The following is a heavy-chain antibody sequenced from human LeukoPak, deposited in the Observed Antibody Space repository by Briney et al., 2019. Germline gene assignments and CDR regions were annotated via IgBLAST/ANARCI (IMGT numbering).Heavy chain of an antibody. CDR2: ISYSGST. Sequence: SQTLSLTCTVSGGSFSNGGYFWSCIRQHPGKGLEWIGSISYSGSTYYNPSLKSRVTISVDTSKNHFSLKLSSVTAADTAVYYCAREISGYDYANSYFDYWGQGTLVTVSS. J-gene: IGHJ4*02. CDR1: GGSFSNGGYF. CDR3: AREISGYDYANSYFDY. D-gene: IGHD5-12*01. V-gene: IGHV4-31*03.